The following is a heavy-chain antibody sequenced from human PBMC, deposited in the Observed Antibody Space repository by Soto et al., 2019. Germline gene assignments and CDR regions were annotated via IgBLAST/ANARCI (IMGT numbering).Heavy chain of an antibody. CDR2: IYHSGST. CDR1: VCSISISNL. D-gene: IGHD6-6*01. V-gene: IGHV4-4*02. CDR3: ARHYSSSSRYYYYGMDV. Sequence: SETLCITWAVSVCSISISNLWSWVRQPPGQGLECIVEIYHSGSTNYNPSLNSRVTISVDKSKNQFSLKLSSVTAADTAVYYCARHYSSSSRYYYYGMDVWGQGTTVTVSS. J-gene: IGHJ6*02.